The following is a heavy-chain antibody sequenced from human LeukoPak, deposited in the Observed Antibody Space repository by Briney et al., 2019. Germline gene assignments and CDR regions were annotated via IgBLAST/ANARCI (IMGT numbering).Heavy chain of an antibody. J-gene: IGHJ4*02. CDR3: AKDTEAAAGIPSGY. CDR2: ISYDGSNK. Sequence: GGSLRPSCAASGFTFSSYWMSWVRQAPGKGLEWVAVISYDGSNKYYADSVKGRFTISRDNSKNTLYLQMNSLRAEDTAVYYCAKDTEAAAGIPSGYWGQGTLVTVSS. D-gene: IGHD6-13*01. V-gene: IGHV3-30*18. CDR1: GFTFSSYW.